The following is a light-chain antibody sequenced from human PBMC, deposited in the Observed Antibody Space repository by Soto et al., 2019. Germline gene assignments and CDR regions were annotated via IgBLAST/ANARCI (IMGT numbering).Light chain of an antibody. CDR2: DTS. CDR1: QGIGDT. V-gene: IGKV3-15*01. Sequence: VMMQSPATLSVSPGGGATLSCRASQGIGDTLAWYQHKPGQTPRRLIYDTSTTATGVPTRFSGSRSGAEFTLPINSLQSEDFAVYYCQPYNNWPLTFGGGTKV. J-gene: IGKJ4*01. CDR3: QPYNNWPLT.